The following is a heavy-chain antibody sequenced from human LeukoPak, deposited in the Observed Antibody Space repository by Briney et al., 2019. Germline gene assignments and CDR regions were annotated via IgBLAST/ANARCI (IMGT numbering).Heavy chain of an antibody. CDR1: GFTFSSYA. V-gene: IGHV3-23*01. Sequence: GGSLRLSCAASGFTFSSYAMSWVRQAPGKGLEWASAISGSGGSTYYADSVKGRFTISRDNSKNTLYLQMNSLRAEDTAVYYCAKWRGTSWPKGDWFDPWRQGTLVTVSS. D-gene: IGHD6-13*01. CDR3: AKWRGTSWPKGDWFDP. CDR2: ISGSGGST. J-gene: IGHJ5*02.